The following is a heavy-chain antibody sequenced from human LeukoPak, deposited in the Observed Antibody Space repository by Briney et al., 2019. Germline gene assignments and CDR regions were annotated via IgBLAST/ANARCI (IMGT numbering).Heavy chain of an antibody. J-gene: IGHJ4*02. Sequence: SETLSLTCTVSGYSISSGYYWGWIRQPPGKGLEWIGSIYHSGSTYYNPSLKSRVTISVDTSKNQSSLKLSSVTAADTAVYYCARENSGWFRGYWGQGTLVTVSS. CDR3: ARENSGWFRGY. V-gene: IGHV4-38-2*02. CDR2: IYHSGST. D-gene: IGHD6-19*01. CDR1: GYSISSGYY.